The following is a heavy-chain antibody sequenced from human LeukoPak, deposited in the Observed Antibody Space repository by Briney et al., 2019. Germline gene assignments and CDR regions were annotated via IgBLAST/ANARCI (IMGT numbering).Heavy chain of an antibody. CDR2: ISGGVGST. V-gene: IGHV3-23*01. CDR3: AKDGVYFFDS. J-gene: IGHJ4*02. CDR1: GFTLITYA. Sequence: GGSLRLSCAASGFTLITYAMSWVRQTPGKGLGWVSRISGGVGSTYYADSVKGRFTISRDNFQNTLYLQMDSLRAEDTAIYYCAKDGVYFFDSWGQGTLVTVSS.